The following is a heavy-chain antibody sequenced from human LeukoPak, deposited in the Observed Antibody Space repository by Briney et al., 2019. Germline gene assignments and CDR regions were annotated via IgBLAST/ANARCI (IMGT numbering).Heavy chain of an antibody. Sequence: PGRSLRLSCAASGFTFDDYAMHWVPQAPGKGLEWVSGIRWNSGSIGYADSVKGRFTISRDNAKNSLNLQMKSLRAEDMALYYCASQKLGYCSGGICYGDAFDIWGQGTMVTVSS. CDR2: IRWNSGSI. V-gene: IGHV3-9*03. D-gene: IGHD2-15*01. CDR3: ASQKLGYCSGGICYGDAFDI. J-gene: IGHJ3*02. CDR1: GFTFDDYA.